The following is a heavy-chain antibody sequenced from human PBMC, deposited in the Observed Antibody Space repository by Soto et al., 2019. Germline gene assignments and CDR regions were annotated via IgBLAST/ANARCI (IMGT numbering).Heavy chain of an antibody. J-gene: IGHJ5*02. V-gene: IGHV3-21*01. CDR1: GFTFSSYS. Sequence: PGGSLRLSCAASGFTFSSYSMNWVRQAPRKEQEKVSSNSSNSSYIYYAESVKGRFTISRDNAKNSLYLQMNSLRAEDTSVYYCARAHYSGYPINWFDPWGQGTLVTVSS. CDR2: NSSNSSYI. CDR3: ARAHYSGYPINWFDP. D-gene: IGHD5-12*01.